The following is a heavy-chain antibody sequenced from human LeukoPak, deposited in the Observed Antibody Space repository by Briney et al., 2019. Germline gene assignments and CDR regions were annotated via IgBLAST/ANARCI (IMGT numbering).Heavy chain of an antibody. J-gene: IGHJ6*03. CDR3: ARVPADHVYYYCYYMDV. D-gene: IGHD2-2*01. Sequence: GASVKVSCKASGYTFTSYGISWVRQAPGQGLEWMGWISAYNGNTNYAQKLQGRVTMTTDTSTSTAYMELRSLRSDDTAVYYCARVPADHVYYYCYYMDVWGKGTTVTVSS. V-gene: IGHV1-18*01. CDR1: GYTFTSYG. CDR2: ISAYNGNT.